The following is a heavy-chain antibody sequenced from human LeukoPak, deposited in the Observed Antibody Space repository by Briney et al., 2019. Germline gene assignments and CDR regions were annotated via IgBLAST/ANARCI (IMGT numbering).Heavy chain of an antibody. CDR3: AREDGSGFDP. D-gene: IGHD3-10*01. Sequence: TSETLSLTCAVSGGSISSGGYSWSWIRQPPGKGLEWIGYIYHSGSTYYNPSLKSRVTISVDRSKNQFSLKLSSVTAADTAVYYCAREDGSGFDPWGQGTLVTVSS. CDR2: IYHSGST. J-gene: IGHJ5*02. CDR1: GGSISSGGYS. V-gene: IGHV4-30-2*01.